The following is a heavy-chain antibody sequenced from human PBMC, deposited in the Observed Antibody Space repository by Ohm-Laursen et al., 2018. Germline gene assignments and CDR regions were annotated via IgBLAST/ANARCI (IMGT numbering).Heavy chain of an antibody. Sequence: SVKVSCKASGGTFSSYAISWVRQAPGQGLEWMGRIIPILGIANYAQKFQGRVTITADKSTSTAYMELSSLRSEDTAVYYCARSHYGGNSRWFDPWGQGTLVTVSS. V-gene: IGHV1-69*04. D-gene: IGHD4-23*01. J-gene: IGHJ5*02. CDR3: ARSHYGGNSRWFDP. CDR1: GGTFSSYA. CDR2: IIPILGIA.